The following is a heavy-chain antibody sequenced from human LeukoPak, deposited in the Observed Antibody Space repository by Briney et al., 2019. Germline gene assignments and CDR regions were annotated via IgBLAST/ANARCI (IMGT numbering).Heavy chain of an antibody. Sequence: SETLSLTCTVSGGSISSSSYYWGWIRQPPGKGLDWIGNVYYSGSTYYNPSLKSRVTISVDTSKNQFSLKLSAVTAADTAVYFCASVRRGFGESPKYYSYYYMDVWGNGTTVTISS. CDR2: VYYSGST. D-gene: IGHD3-10*01. V-gene: IGHV4-39*01. J-gene: IGHJ6*03. CDR1: GGSISSSSYY. CDR3: ASVRRGFGESPKYYSYYYMDV.